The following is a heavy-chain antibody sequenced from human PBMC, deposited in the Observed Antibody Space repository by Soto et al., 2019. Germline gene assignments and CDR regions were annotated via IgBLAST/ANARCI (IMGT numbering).Heavy chain of an antibody. CDR1: GGTFSSYA. CDR3: ARAPGMDYYDSSGLGGWFDP. J-gene: IGHJ5*02. D-gene: IGHD3-22*01. Sequence: QVQLVQSGAEVKKPGSSVKVSCKASGGTFSSYAISWVRQAPGQGLEWMGGIIPIFGTANYAQKFQGRVTITADESTSTAYMELSSLRSEDTAVYYCARAPGMDYYDSSGLGGWFDPWGQGTLVTVSS. CDR2: IIPIFGTA. V-gene: IGHV1-69*12.